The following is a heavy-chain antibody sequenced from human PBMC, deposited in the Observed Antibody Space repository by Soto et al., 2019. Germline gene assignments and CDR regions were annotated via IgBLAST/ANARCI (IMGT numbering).Heavy chain of an antibody. Sequence: PSETLSLTCTVSVCSVSSVSYYWSWIRQPPGKGLEWIGYIYYSGSTNYNPSLKSRVTISVDTSKNQFSLKLSSVTAADTAVYYCERQFKSFDYWGQGTLVTVSS. CDR3: ERQFKSFDY. V-gene: IGHV4-61*01. CDR2: IYYSGST. CDR1: VCSVSSVSYY. J-gene: IGHJ4*02.